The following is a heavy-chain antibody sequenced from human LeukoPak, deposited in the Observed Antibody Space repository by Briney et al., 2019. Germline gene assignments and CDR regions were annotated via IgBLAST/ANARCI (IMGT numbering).Heavy chain of an antibody. Sequence: ASVKVSCRASGYTFTSYDINWVRQATGQGLEWMGWMSPNSGNTGYAQKFQGRVTMTRNTSISTAYMQLSSLRSEDTAVYYCARGPPNWGFDYWGQGTLVTVSS. CDR3: ARGPPNWGFDY. CDR1: GYTFTSYD. V-gene: IGHV1-8*01. D-gene: IGHD7-27*01. CDR2: MSPNSGNT. J-gene: IGHJ4*02.